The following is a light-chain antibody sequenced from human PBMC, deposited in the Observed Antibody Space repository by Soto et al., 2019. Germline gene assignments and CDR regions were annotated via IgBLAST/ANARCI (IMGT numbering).Light chain of an antibody. V-gene: IGLV1-47*01. CDR3: QAYDYSLTAMV. J-gene: IGLJ3*02. Sequence: QPVLTQPPSASGTPGQRVTISCSGSSSNIGSNYVYWYQQLPGTAPKLLIYRNNQRPSGVPDRFSGSKSGTSASLAISGLRSEDEADYYCQAYDYSLTAMVFGGGTKLTVL. CDR2: RNN. CDR1: SSNIGSNY.